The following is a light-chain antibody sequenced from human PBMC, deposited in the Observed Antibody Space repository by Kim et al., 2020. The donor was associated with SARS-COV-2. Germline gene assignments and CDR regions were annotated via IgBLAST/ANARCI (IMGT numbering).Light chain of an antibody. CDR1: QRVSNY. CDR3: QQYNDWPGT. V-gene: IGKV3-15*01. Sequence: SWYPGESASLSCKASQRVSNYVAWYQMKPGQAPRVIIFGAYMRASCIPARFSGSGTGTDFTLSIRSLQSEDSAFYYCQQYNDWPGTFGQGTKLEI. CDR2: GAY. J-gene: IGKJ2*01.